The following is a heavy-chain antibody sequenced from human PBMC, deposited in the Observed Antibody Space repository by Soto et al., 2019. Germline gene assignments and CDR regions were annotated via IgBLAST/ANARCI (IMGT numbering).Heavy chain of an antibody. J-gene: IGHJ4*02. Sequence: GGSLRLSCAASGFTFSSYGMHWVRQAPGKGLEWVAVIWYDGSNKYYADSVKGRFTISRYNSKNTLYLQMNSLSAEDTAVYYCARGRSKYYDSGGYYYAPESLDYWGQGTLVTVSS. V-gene: IGHV3-33*01. D-gene: IGHD3-22*01. CDR3: ARGRSKYYDSGGYYYAPESLDY. CDR2: IWYDGSNK. CDR1: GFTFSSYG.